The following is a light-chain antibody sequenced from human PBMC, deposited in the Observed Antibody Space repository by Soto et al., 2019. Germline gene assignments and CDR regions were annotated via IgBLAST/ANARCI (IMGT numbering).Light chain of an antibody. CDR2: EAS. Sequence: DIQMTQSPSTLSASVGDRVTITCRASQSISDSLAWYQQKPGKAPKLLIYEASSLKSGDPSRFSGSRSGTKYTLTVSGLQPDDFATYYCQQYNGYWTFGQGTKVEIK. J-gene: IGKJ1*01. CDR3: QQYNGYWT. CDR1: QSISDS. V-gene: IGKV1-5*03.